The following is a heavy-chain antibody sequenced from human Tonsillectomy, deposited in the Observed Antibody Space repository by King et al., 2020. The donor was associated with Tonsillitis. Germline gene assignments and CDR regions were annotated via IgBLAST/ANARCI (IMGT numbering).Heavy chain of an antibody. D-gene: IGHD3-10*01. V-gene: IGHV5-10-1*01. CDR3: ARQRGNYGSGIDY. CDR1: GYSLTSYC. Sequence: QPVQSGAEVKKPGESLRISCKGSGYSLTSYCISGVRQMPGKGLDGLGRFDPSDSYTNYSPSFQVHVTISADKSISTAYLQWSSLKASDTAMYYCARQRGNYGSGIDYWGQGTLVTVSS. CDR2: FDPSDSYT. J-gene: IGHJ4*02.